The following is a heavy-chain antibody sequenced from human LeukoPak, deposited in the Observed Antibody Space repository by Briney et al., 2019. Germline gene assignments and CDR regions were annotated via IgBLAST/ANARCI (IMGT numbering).Heavy chain of an antibody. Sequence: SETLSLTCTVSGGSISSYYWSWIRQPPGKGLEWIGYMFYSGSTNYNPSLKSRVTISVDTSKNQFSLKLSSVTAADTAVYYCAKTKGIVVREIDYWGQGTLVTVSS. CDR3: AKTKGIVVREIDY. V-gene: IGHV4-59*01. CDR1: GGSISSYY. CDR2: MFYSGST. D-gene: IGHD6-19*01. J-gene: IGHJ4*02.